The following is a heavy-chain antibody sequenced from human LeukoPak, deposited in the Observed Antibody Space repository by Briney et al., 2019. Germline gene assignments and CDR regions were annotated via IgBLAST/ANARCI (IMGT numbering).Heavy chain of an antibody. CDR1: GFTFSGYW. D-gene: IGHD2-15*01. Sequence: PGGSLRLSCAASGFTFSGYWMSWVRQAPGKGLEWVANIKQDGSEKYYVDSVKGRFTISRDNSKNTLYLQMNSLRAEDTAVYYCAKCLVGEKRSIDYWGQGTLVTVSS. CDR3: AKCLVGEKRSIDY. V-gene: IGHV3-7*03. J-gene: IGHJ4*02. CDR2: IKQDGSEK.